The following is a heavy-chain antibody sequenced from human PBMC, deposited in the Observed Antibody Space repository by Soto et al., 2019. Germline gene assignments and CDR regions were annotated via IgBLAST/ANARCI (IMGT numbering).Heavy chain of an antibody. CDR3: ARRYCSSTSCSRELAFDI. Sequence: PSETLSLTCTVSGGSISSYYWSWIRQPPGKGLEWIGYIYYRGSTNYNPSLKSRVTISVDTSKNQFSLKLSSVTAADTAVYYCARRYCSSTSCSRELAFDIWGQGTMVTVSS. CDR2: IYYRGST. J-gene: IGHJ3*02. V-gene: IGHV4-59*08. D-gene: IGHD2-2*01. CDR1: GGSISSYY.